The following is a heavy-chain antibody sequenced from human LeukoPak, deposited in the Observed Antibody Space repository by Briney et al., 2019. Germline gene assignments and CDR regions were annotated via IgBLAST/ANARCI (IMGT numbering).Heavy chain of an antibody. CDR2: IYHSGST. V-gene: IGHV4-38-2*02. Sequence: SETLSLTCTVSGYSISSGYYWGWIRQPPGKGLEWIGSIYHSGSTYYNPSLKSRVTISVDTSKNQFSLKLSSVTAADTAVYYCARDIWYYFDYWGQGTLVTVSS. CDR3: ARDIWYYFDY. D-gene: IGHD2-8*02. CDR1: GYSISSGYY. J-gene: IGHJ4*02.